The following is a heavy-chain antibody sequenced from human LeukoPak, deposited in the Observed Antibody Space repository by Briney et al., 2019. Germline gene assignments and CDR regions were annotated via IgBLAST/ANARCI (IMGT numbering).Heavy chain of an antibody. CDR1: GYTFTSYY. CDR2: INPSGGST. D-gene: IGHD3-22*01. V-gene: IGHV1-46*01. J-gene: IGHJ4*02. CDR3: AREEGYYDSSGYYFGY. Sequence: ASVKVSCKASGYTFTSYYMHWVRQAPGQGLEWMGLINPSGGSTSYAQKFQGRVTMTRDMSTSTVYMELSSLRSEDTAVYYCAREEGYYDSSGYYFGYWGQGTLVTVSS.